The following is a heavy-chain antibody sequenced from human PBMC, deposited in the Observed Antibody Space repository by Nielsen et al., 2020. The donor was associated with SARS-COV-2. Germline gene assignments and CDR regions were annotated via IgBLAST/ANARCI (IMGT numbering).Heavy chain of an antibody. J-gene: IGHJ4*02. Sequence: GESLKISCKGSGYSFTSYWISWVRQMPGKGLEWMGRIDPSGAYTNYSPSFQGHVTISADKSISTAYLQWSSLKASDTAMYYCATEPHCGGDCQKDYWGQGTLVTVSS. V-gene: IGHV5-10-1*01. CDR3: ATEPHCGGDCQKDY. CDR1: GYSFTSYW. D-gene: IGHD2-21*01. CDR2: IDPSGAYT.